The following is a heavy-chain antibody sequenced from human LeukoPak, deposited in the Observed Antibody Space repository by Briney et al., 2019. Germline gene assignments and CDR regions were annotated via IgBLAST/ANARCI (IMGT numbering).Heavy chain of an antibody. CDR3: AKDRSYLVRAADY. CDR1: GFTFSSYA. Sequence: GGSLRLSCAASGFTFSSYAMSWVRQAPGKGLEWVSAMSGSGGSTYYADSVKGRFTISRDNSKNTLYLQMNSLRAEDTAVYYCAKDRSYLVRAADYWGQGTLVTVSS. D-gene: IGHD1-26*01. CDR2: MSGSGGST. J-gene: IGHJ4*02. V-gene: IGHV3-23*01.